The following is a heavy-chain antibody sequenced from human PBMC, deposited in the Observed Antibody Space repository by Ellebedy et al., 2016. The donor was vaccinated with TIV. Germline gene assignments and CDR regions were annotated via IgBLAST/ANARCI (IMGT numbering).Heavy chain of an antibody. J-gene: IGHJ5*02. D-gene: IGHD6-13*01. CDR2: IYYSGRT. V-gene: IGHV4-59*01. CDR1: GGTISGYY. Sequence: MPGGSLRLSCTVSGGTISGYYWSWIRQPPGKGLEWSGYIYYSGRTNYNPSLKSRVTISVDTSKNQFSLKLSSVTAADTAVYYCARVRWQQLVLWFDPWGQGTLVTVSS. CDR3: ARVRWQQLVLWFDP.